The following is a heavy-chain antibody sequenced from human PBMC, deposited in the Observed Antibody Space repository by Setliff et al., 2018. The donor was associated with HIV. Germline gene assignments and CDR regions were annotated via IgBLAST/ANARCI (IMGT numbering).Heavy chain of an antibody. J-gene: IGHJ5*02. V-gene: IGHV3-74*03. Sequence: GGSLRLSCAASGFTFSSYWMHWVRQAPGKGLVWVSRINSDGSRTTYADSVNGRFTISRDNAKNMLYLQMNSLRAEDTAMYYCARDPHNWNSNWFDPWGQGTLVTVSS. D-gene: IGHD1-7*01. CDR1: GFTFSSYW. CDR3: ARDPHNWNSNWFDP. CDR2: INSDGSRT.